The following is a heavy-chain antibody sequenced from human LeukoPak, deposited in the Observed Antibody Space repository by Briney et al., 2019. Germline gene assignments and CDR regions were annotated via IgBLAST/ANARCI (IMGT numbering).Heavy chain of an antibody. V-gene: IGHV3-23*01. J-gene: IGHJ3*02. CDR1: GFTFSSYG. CDR3: ATISEPTRAFDI. D-gene: IGHD3-9*01. CDR2: ISGSGGST. Sequence: PGGSLRLSCAASGFTFSSYGMSWVRQAPGKGLEWVSAISGSGGSTYYADSVKGRSTFSRDNSKNTLYLQMNSLRAEDTAVYYCATISEPTRAFDIWGQGTMVTVSS.